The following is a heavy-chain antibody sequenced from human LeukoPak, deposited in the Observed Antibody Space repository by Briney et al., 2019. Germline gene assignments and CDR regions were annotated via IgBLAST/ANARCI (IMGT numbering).Heavy chain of an antibody. Sequence: SEILSLTCAVYGGSFSDYYWSWIRQPPGKGLEWIGEINHSGSTYYNPSLKSRVTISIDTSENQFSLRLSSVTAADTAVYYCAASALRSCSGASCYSAPLDYWGQGNLVTVSS. CDR2: INHSGST. J-gene: IGHJ4*02. CDR1: GGSFSDYY. V-gene: IGHV4-34*01. CDR3: AASALRSCSGASCYSAPLDY. D-gene: IGHD2-15*01.